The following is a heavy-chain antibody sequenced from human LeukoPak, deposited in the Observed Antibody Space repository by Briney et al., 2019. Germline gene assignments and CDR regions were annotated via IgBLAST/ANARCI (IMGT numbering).Heavy chain of an antibody. J-gene: IGHJ4*02. D-gene: IGHD2-2*01. CDR2: IKNDGTEK. CDR1: GFNFDDSW. V-gene: IGHV3-7*01. CDR3: VRISTAAAGADY. Sequence: PGGSLRLSCAASGFNFDDSWMTWVRQAPGKGLEWVANIKNDGTEKYYADFVKGRFTISRDNVASFLFLKMDSLRADDTAVYYCVRISTAAAGADYWGQGTLLTVSS.